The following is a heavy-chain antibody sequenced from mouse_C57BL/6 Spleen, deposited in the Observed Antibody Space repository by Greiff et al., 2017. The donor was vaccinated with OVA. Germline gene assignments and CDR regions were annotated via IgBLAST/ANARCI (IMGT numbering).Heavy chain of an antibody. CDR2: INPNNGGT. CDR3: ARGYYGSRDY. D-gene: IGHD1-1*01. Sequence: EVHLVESGPELVKPGASVKMSCKASGYTFTDYNMHWVKQSHGKSLEWIGYINPNNGGTSYNQKFKGKATLTVNKSSSTAYMELRSLTSEDSAVYYCARGYYGSRDYWGQGTTLTVSS. V-gene: IGHV1-22*01. CDR1: GYTFTDYN. J-gene: IGHJ2*01.